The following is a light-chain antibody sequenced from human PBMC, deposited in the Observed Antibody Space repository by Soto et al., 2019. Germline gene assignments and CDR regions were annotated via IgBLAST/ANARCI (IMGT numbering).Light chain of an antibody. CDR3: QQAGNSLSRN. V-gene: IGKV3-20*01. CDR2: GAS. Sequence: EIVLTQSPGTLSLSPGERDTLDCRAIPSVSSSPLIWYQHKPGQAPRLLTYGASSMATGIPDRFSGSGSGTDVTLTISRLSPEDFALYYGQQAGNSLSRNFGKGTKLESK. CDR1: PSVSSSP. J-gene: IGKJ2*01.